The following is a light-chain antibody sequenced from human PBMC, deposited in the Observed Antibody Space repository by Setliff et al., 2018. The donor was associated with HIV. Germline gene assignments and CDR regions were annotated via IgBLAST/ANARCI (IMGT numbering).Light chain of an antibody. Sequence: QSALTQPASVSGSPGQSVTISCTGTSSDVGAYYSVSWYQQHPGKAPKLLIYEVSKRPSGVPDRFSGSESGNTASLTVSGLQTEDEADYYCSSYAGSNNYVFGTGTKVTVL. CDR2: EVS. J-gene: IGLJ1*01. V-gene: IGLV2-8*01. CDR1: SSDVGAYYS. CDR3: SSYAGSNNYV.